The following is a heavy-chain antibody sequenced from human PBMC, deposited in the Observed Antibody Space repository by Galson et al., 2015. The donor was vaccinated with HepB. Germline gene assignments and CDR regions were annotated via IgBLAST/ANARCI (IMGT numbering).Heavy chain of an antibody. CDR3: VKDSHYDFWQGSLFEL. CDR1: GLAFGSHT. Sequence: SLRLSCAASGLAFGSHTMIWVRQAPGRGLECVSAISGHAEKIYYAESLKGRFTIPRDNSKSTVYLQISGLRVDDTAVYYCVKDSHYDFWQGSLFELWGQGTPVAVSS. V-gene: IGHV3-23*01. J-gene: IGHJ4*02. CDR2: ISGHAEKI. D-gene: IGHD3-3*01.